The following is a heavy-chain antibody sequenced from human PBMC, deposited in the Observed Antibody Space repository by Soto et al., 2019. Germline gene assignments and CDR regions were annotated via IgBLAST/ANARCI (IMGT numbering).Heavy chain of an antibody. D-gene: IGHD2-21*01. CDR3: AAQVSSGY. CDR1: GLTFTNSG. CDR2: ISYDGNTK. V-gene: IGHV3-30*03. Sequence: QVQLVESGGGVVQPGRSLRLSCAASGLTFTNSGMHWVRQAPGKGLEWVAVISYDGNTKYYADSVKGRFTISRDNSQHTLYLQMNNLRGEDTAVYYCAAQVSSGYWGQGTLVTVSS. J-gene: IGHJ4*02.